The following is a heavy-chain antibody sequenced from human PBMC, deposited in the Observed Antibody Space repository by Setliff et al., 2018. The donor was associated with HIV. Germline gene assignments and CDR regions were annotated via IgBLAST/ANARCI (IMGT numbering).Heavy chain of an antibody. V-gene: IGHV1-46*01. Sequence: ASVKVSCKASGYTFTSYYMHWVRQAPGQGLEWMGIINPSGGSTSYAQKFQGRVTMTRDTSTSTAYMELRSLRPDDTAVYYCAKDISASALYYYGMDVWGQGTTVTVS. J-gene: IGHJ6*02. CDR2: INPSGGST. CDR1: GYTFTSYY. CDR3: AKDISASALYYYGMDV. D-gene: IGHD6-13*01.